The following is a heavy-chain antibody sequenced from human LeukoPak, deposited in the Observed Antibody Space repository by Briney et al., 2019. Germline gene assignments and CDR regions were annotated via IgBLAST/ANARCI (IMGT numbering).Heavy chain of an antibody. Sequence: GGSLRLSCAASGFTFSNYAMSWVRQAPGKGLEWVSSIGASGTSTYYADSVKGRFTISRDNSKNTLFLQMNSLRGEDTAVYYCAKDPDGLWSWGQGTLVTVSS. D-gene: IGHD4/OR15-4a*01. CDR3: AKDPDGLWS. J-gene: IGHJ5*02. CDR2: IGASGTST. CDR1: GFTFSNYA. V-gene: IGHV3-23*01.